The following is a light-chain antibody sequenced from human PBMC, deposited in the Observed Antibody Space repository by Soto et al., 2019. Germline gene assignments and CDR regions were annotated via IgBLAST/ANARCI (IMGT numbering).Light chain of an antibody. V-gene: IGKV3-20*01. CDR3: QQYGSSPPIT. Sequence: EIVLTQSPGTLSLSPGERATLSCRASQSVSSSYLAWYQQKPGQAPRLLIYGASNRVTGTPDRFSGSGSGTDFTLTISRLEPEDFAVYYCQQYGSSPPITFGQGTRLEIK. CDR2: GAS. CDR1: QSVSSSY. J-gene: IGKJ5*01.